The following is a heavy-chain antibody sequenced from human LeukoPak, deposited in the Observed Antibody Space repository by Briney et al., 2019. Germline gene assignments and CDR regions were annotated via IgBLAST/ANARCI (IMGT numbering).Heavy chain of an antibody. CDR1: GGSISSHF. J-gene: IGHJ3*01. CDR3: ARDDYGVFGALDV. V-gene: IGHV4-4*08. Sequence: PSETLSLTCTVSGGSISSHFGTWIRQAPGKGLEWLGYVSKSGSTNYNPSLQSRITISVDTSKNQFFLKLTSVTAADTAVYFCARDDYGVFGALDVGGKGTVVTVSS. D-gene: IGHD3-16*01. CDR2: VSKSGST.